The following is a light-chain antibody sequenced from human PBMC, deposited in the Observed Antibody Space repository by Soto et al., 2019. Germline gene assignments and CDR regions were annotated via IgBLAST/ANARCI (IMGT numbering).Light chain of an antibody. CDR1: SSDIGAYNY. Sequence: QSALSQPASVSGSPGQSITVSCIGTSSDIGAYNYVSWFQQYPGKAPNLMIYEVSKRPSGVSSRFSGSRSGNTASLTISGLQAEDEADYYCASFTTSSLWVFGGGTKLTVL. CDR2: EVS. V-gene: IGLV2-14*01. CDR3: ASFTTSSLWV. J-gene: IGLJ3*02.